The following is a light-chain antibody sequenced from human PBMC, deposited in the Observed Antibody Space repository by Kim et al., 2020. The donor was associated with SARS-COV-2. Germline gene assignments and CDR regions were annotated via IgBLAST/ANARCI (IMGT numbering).Light chain of an antibody. CDR3: SSRESSVNHWV. J-gene: IGLJ3*02. CDR2: GKN. V-gene: IGLV3-19*01. Sequence: SSELTQDPAVSVALGQTVRITCQGDSLRSYFATWYQQKPGQAPFLVFYGKNNRPSGIPDRFSGSYSGNTASLTITAAQAEDEADYYCSSRESSVNHWVFGGGTQLTVL. CDR1: SLRSYF.